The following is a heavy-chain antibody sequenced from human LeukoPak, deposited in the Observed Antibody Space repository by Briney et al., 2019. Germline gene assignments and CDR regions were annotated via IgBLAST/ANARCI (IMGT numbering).Heavy chain of an antibody. CDR3: ARDARYNIDV. CDR2: IISDGTSA. J-gene: IGHJ6*02. Sequence: GGSLRLSCAASGFTFRDYWMHWVRQAPGKGLVWVSRIISDGTSATYADFVNGRFTMSRDNAKNTLYLEMNSLRADDTAVYYCARDARYNIDVWGQGTTVTVSS. D-gene: IGHD3-9*01. CDR1: GFTFRDYW. V-gene: IGHV3-74*01.